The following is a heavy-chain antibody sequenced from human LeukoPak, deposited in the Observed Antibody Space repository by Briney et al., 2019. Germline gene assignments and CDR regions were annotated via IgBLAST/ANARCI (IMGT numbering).Heavy chain of an antibody. Sequence: SETLSLTCAVYGGSFSSYYWGWIRQPPGKGLEWIGSIYYSGSTYYNPSLKSRVTISVDTSKNQFSLKLSSVTAADTAVYYCAGNRYYYDSSGYYYEFDYWGQGTLVTVSS. D-gene: IGHD3-22*01. J-gene: IGHJ4*02. CDR3: AGNRYYYDSSGYYYEFDY. V-gene: IGHV4-39*01. CDR2: IYYSGST. CDR1: GGSFSSYY.